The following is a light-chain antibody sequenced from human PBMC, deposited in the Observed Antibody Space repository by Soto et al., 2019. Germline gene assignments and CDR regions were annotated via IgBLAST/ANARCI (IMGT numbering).Light chain of an antibody. Sequence: QSALTQPASVSGSPGQSITISCTGTSSDIGYYNSVSWYQHHPGKAPKLMIYEVTNRPSGVSNRFSGSRSGNTASLTISGLQAEDEADYYCSSYTSTSALGFGGGTKLTVL. CDR1: SSDIGYYNS. CDR3: SSYTSTSALG. V-gene: IGLV2-14*01. J-gene: IGLJ3*02. CDR2: EVT.